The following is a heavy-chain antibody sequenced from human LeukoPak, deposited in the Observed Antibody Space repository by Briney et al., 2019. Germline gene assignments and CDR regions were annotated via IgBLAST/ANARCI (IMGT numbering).Heavy chain of an antibody. CDR3: TTDPVTFGGVIAKRNY. CDR1: GFTVSSNY. CDR2: IKSKTDGGTT. J-gene: IGHJ4*02. V-gene: IGHV3-15*01. D-gene: IGHD3-16*02. Sequence: GGSLRLSCAASGFTVSSNYMSWVRQAPGKGLEWVGRIKSKTDGGTTDYAAPVKGRFTISRDDSKNTLYLQMNSLKTEDTAVYYCTTDPVTFGGVIAKRNYWGQGTLATVSS.